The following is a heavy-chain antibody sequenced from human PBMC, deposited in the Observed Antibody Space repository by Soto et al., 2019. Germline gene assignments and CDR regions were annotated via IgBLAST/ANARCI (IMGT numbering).Heavy chain of an antibody. D-gene: IGHD6-6*01. CDR3: AITLAARLHYYFFDY. Sequence: QVQLVQSGAEVIKPGSSVKVSCKASGGTFNTYGISWVRQAPGQGLEWMGGIVPFFGLSNNAQKFQGRVTISADESTNTAYMELSSLRSDDTVVYYCAITLAARLHYYFFDYWGQGTLVTVSS. V-gene: IGHV1-69*01. CDR2: IVPFFGLS. CDR1: GGTFNTYG. J-gene: IGHJ4*02.